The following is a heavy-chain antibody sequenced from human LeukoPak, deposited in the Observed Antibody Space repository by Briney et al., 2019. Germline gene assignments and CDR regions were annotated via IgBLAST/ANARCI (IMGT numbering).Heavy chain of an antibody. Sequence: PSETLSLTCTVSGGSISSYYWSWIRQPPGKGLEWIGYIYYSGSANYNPSLKSRVTISVDTSKNQFSLKLSSVTAADTAVYYCARGGGDWFRKWTFDYWGQGTLVTVSS. V-gene: IGHV4-59*01. CDR1: GGSISSYY. CDR3: ARGGGDWFRKWTFDY. J-gene: IGHJ4*02. CDR2: IYYSGSA. D-gene: IGHD2-21*01.